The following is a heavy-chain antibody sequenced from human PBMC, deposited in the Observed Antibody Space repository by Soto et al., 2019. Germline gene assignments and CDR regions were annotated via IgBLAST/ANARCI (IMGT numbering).Heavy chain of an antibody. V-gene: IGHV1-69*12. CDR3: ARDNDRLQLGGNYSYILDV. CDR2: IIPLFRTP. J-gene: IGHJ6*02. CDR1: GGTFSSSA. D-gene: IGHD4-4*01. Sequence: QVQLVQSGAEMKEPGSSVKVSCKTSGGTFSSSAISWLRQAPGQGLEWMGGIIPLFRTPDYAQTFQGRVTIAADESTSTAYMELSSLRPEDTAVYYCARDNDRLQLGGNYSYILDVWGQGTTITVSS.